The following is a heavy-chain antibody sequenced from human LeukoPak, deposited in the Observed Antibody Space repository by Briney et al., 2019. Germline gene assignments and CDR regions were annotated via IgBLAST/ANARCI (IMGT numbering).Heavy chain of an antibody. D-gene: IGHD3-10*01. CDR1: GGSFSGYY. CDR3: ARKRFGDYDY. V-gene: IGHV4-34*01. J-gene: IGHJ4*02. Sequence: SETLSLTCAVYGGSFSGYYWSWIRQPPGKGLEWIGEINHSGSTNYNPSLKSRVTISVDTSKNQFSLKLSSVTAADTAVYYCARKRFGDYDYWGQGTLVTVSS. CDR2: INHSGST.